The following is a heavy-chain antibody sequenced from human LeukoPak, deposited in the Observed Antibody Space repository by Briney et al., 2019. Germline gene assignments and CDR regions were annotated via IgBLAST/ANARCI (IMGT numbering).Heavy chain of an antibody. D-gene: IGHD1-26*01. V-gene: IGHV4-38-2*02. CDR2: THHNGPT. Sequence: ASETLSLTCSLAGYSISSGYNWGWIRQPPGKGPEWIGSTHHNGPTFYHPSLKSRVTISVDTSLNQVSLNLNSVTAADTAVYYCAREQWGSTFPDYWGQGVLVIVSS. J-gene: IGHJ4*02. CDR1: GYSISSGYN. CDR3: AREQWGSTFPDY.